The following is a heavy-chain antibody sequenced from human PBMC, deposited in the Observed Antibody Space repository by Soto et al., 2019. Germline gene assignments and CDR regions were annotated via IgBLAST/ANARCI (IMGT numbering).Heavy chain of an antibody. D-gene: IGHD6-6*01. Sequence: QVQLVQSGAEVKRPGSSVKVSCKASGGTFSSYAIRWVRQAPGQGLECMGGIIPIFGTPNYAQKFQGRVTITADESTSTAYMELSSLRSEDTAVYYCASGSWQGHYYGMDVWGQGTTVTVSS. CDR2: IIPIFGTP. V-gene: IGHV1-69*01. J-gene: IGHJ6*02. CDR1: GGTFSSYA. CDR3: ASGSWQGHYYGMDV.